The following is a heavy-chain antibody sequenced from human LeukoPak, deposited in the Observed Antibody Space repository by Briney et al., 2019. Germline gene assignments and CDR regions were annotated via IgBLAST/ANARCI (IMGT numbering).Heavy chain of an antibody. D-gene: IGHD6-13*01. CDR1: GFTFTDYA. V-gene: IGHV3-21*01. Sequence: PGGSLRLSCAASGFTFTDYAMNWVRQAPGKGLEWVSSISSSSSYIYYADSVKGRFTISRDNAKNSLYLQMNSLRAEDTAVYYCARDWVAAANWFDPWGQGTLVTVSS. J-gene: IGHJ5*02. CDR3: ARDWVAAANWFDP. CDR2: ISSSSSYI.